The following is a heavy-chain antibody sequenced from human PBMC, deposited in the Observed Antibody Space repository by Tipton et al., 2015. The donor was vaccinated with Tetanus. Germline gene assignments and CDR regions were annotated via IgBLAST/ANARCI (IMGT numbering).Heavy chain of an antibody. CDR2: INYSGST. Sequence: TLSLTCTVSGGSINNRSYFWAWIRQPPGKGLEWIGSINYSGSTYYNPSLKSRVPLSVDTSQNHFSLKLRSVTAADTTLYCCARQPISSGYRLFDYWGQGTLVTVSS. CDR3: ARQPISSGYRLFDY. J-gene: IGHJ4*02. V-gene: IGHV4-39*01. CDR1: GGSINNRSYF. D-gene: IGHD5-12*01.